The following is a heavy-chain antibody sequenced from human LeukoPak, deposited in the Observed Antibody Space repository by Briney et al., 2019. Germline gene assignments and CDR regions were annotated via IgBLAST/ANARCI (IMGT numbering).Heavy chain of an antibody. J-gene: IGHJ4*02. Sequence: PSETLSLTCTVSGYSISSGYYWGWIRQPPGKGLEWIGSIYHSGSTYYNPSLKSRVTISVDTSKNQFSLKLSSVTAADMAVYYCARDGYYDILTGYYAYWGQGTLVTVSS. D-gene: IGHD3-9*01. V-gene: IGHV4-38-2*02. CDR1: GYSISSGYY. CDR2: IYHSGST. CDR3: ARDGYYDILTGYYAY.